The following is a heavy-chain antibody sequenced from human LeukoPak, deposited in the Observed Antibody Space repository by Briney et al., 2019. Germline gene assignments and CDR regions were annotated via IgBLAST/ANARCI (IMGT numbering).Heavy chain of an antibody. J-gene: IGHJ4*02. V-gene: IGHV3-7*04. CDR3: AKDDDGYY. D-gene: IGHD3-3*01. Sequence: GGSLRLSCAASGFTFSKSWMSWVRQTPEKGLEWVANIKEDGSAQYCGDSVKGRFTISRDNAKNSLYLQMNNLRAEDTAVYYCAKDDDGYYWGQGILVTVSS. CDR2: IKEDGSAQ. CDR1: GFTFSKSW.